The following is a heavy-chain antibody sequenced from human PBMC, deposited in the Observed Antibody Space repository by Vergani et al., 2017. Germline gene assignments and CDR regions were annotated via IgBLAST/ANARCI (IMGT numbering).Heavy chain of an antibody. CDR2: ITAYNGAP. J-gene: IGHJ4*02. Sequence: QVQLVQSGAEMKKPGASVKVSCKASGYTFTAYGISCVRHAPGQGLEWLGWITAYNGAPKYTRRLQDRITLTTDPSTATVYLELRSLRSDDTAVYYCARDFDGDCNSDWCYTVGLWGQGTLVTVSS. D-gene: IGHD2/OR15-2a*01. V-gene: IGHV1-18*01. CDR3: ARDFDGDCNSDWCYTVGL. CDR1: GYTFTAYG.